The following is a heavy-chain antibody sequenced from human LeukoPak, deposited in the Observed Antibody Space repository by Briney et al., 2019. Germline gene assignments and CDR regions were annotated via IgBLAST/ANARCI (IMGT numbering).Heavy chain of an antibody. CDR2: ISSSSSYI. Sequence: GGSLRLSCAASGFTFSSYSMNWVRQAPGKGLEWVSSISSSSSYIYYADSVKGRFTISRDNAKNSLYLQMNSLRAEDTAVYYCATPLDGSYSGPDYWGQGTLVTVSS. D-gene: IGHD1-26*01. V-gene: IGHV3-21*01. CDR1: GFTFSSYS. J-gene: IGHJ4*02. CDR3: ATPLDGSYSGPDY.